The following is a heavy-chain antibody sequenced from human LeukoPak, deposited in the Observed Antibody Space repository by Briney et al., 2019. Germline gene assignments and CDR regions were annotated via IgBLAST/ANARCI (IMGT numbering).Heavy chain of an antibody. V-gene: IGHV3-30*18. J-gene: IGHJ4*02. D-gene: IGHD6-6*01. CDR3: AKDRGSSSRYFDY. CDR1: GFTFSSYG. CDR2: ISYDGSNK. Sequence: HPGRSLRLSCAASGFTFSSYGMHWVRQAPGKGLEWVAVISYDGSNKYYADSVKGRFTISRDNSKNTLYLQMNSLRAEDTAVYYCAKDRGSSSRYFDYWGQGTLVTVSS.